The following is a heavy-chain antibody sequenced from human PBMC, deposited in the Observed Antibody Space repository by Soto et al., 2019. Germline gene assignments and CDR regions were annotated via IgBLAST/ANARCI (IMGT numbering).Heavy chain of an antibody. CDR3: ARGLSFRGDFDV. J-gene: IGHJ3*01. V-gene: IGHV4-4*02. CDR2: IYHAGSP. Sequence: HLQESGPGLVKPSGTLSLTCDVSGGSISSSSWWPWVRQSPGKGLEWIGEIYHAGSPNYNPSLQSRVTILADKSKNHVSLRLTSVTAADTAIYYCARGLSFRGDFDVWGQGTTVTVSS. D-gene: IGHD2-21*02. CDR1: GGSISSSSW.